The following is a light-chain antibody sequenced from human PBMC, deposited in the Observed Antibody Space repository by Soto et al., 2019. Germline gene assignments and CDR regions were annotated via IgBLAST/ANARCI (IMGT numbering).Light chain of an antibody. V-gene: IGLV2-23*02. CDR2: EVN. CDR3: CSFAGSNPFPYV. CDR1: ISDVGSHNL. Sequence: QSALTQPASVSGCPGQSITVSCTGTISDVGSHNLVSWYQQHPGKAPKLIIYEVNERPSGVSSRFSGSKSGNTASLTISGLQPDDEADYHCCSFAGSNPFPYVFGTGTKLTVL. J-gene: IGLJ1*01.